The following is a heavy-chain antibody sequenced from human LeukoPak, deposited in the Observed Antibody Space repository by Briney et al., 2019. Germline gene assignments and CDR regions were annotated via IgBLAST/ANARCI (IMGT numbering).Heavy chain of an antibody. Sequence: ASVKVSCKAPGYTFTGYYIHWVRQAPGQGLEWMGWINPNSGGTNSAQKFQGRVTMTRDTSISTAYMELSRLRSDDTAMYYCVRVMVRGINVPDFWGQGTLVTVSS. CDR1: GYTFTGYY. J-gene: IGHJ4*02. CDR3: VRVMVRGINVPDF. V-gene: IGHV1-2*02. D-gene: IGHD3-10*01. CDR2: INPNSGGT.